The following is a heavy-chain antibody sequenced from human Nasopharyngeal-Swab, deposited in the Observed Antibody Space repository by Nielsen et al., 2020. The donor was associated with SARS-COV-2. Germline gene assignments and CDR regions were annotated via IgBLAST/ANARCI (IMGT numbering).Heavy chain of an antibody. CDR1: GGSISSSSYY. J-gene: IGHJ3*02. Sequence: SETLPLTCTVSGGSISSSSYYWGWIRQPPGKGLEWIGSIYYSGSTYYNPSLKSRVTISVDTSKNQFSLKLSSVTAADTAVYYCARDYGDYIAAFDIWGQGTMVTVSS. D-gene: IGHD4-17*01. CDR2: IYYSGST. V-gene: IGHV4-39*02. CDR3: ARDYGDYIAAFDI.